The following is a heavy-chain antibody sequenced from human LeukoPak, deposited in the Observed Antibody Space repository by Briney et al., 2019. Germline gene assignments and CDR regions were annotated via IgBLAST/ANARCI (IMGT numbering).Heavy chain of an antibody. Sequence: SETLSLTCTVSGGSISSYYWSWIRQPAGEGLEWIGRIYTSGSTNYNPSLKSRVTMSVDTSKNQFSLKLSSVTAADTAVYYCARSGYYDFSQYYYYGMDVWGQGTTVTVSS. D-gene: IGHD3-22*01. CDR3: ARSGYYDFSQYYYYGMDV. CDR2: IYTSGST. CDR1: GGSISSYY. V-gene: IGHV4-4*07. J-gene: IGHJ6*02.